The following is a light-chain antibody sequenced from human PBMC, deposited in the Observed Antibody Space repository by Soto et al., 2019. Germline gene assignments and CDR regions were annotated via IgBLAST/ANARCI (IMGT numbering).Light chain of an antibody. Sequence: QSVLTQPPSVSAAPGQMVTISCSGSSSNIGNNHASWYQHLPGTAPKLLIFDNDKRPSGIPDRFSGSKSGTSATLGITGLQTGDEADYYCGTWDSSLSAWVFGGGTKVTVL. CDR1: SSNIGNNH. CDR2: DND. V-gene: IGLV1-51*01. J-gene: IGLJ3*02. CDR3: GTWDSSLSAWV.